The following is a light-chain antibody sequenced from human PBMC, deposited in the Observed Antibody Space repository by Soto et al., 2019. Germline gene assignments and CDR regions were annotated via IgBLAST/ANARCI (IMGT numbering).Light chain of an antibody. CDR2: GNS. Sequence: QAVVTQPPSVSGSPGQRVTISCTGSSSNIGAGYYVHWYQQLPGTAPKLLIYGNSNRPSGVPDRFSGSKSGTSASLAITGLQAEDQADYYCQSYDSSLSALYVFGTGTKLTVL. CDR3: QSYDSSLSALYV. V-gene: IGLV1-40*01. CDR1: SSNIGAGYY. J-gene: IGLJ1*01.